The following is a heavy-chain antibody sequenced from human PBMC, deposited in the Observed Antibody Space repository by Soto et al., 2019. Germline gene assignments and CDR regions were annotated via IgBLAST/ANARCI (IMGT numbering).Heavy chain of an antibody. Sequence: TSETLSLTCAVYGGSFSGYYWSWIRQPPGKGLEWIGEINHSGSTSYNPSLKSRVTISVDTSKNQFSLKLSSVTAADTAVYYCASSRGGLWGQGTLVTVSS. CDR2: INHSGST. D-gene: IGHD3-16*01. J-gene: IGHJ4*02. V-gene: IGHV4-34*01. CDR3: ASSRGGL. CDR1: GGSFSGYY.